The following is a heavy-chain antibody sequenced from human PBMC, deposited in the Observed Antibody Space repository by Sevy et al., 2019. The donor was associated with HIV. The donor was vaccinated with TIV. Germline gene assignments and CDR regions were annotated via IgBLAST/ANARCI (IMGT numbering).Heavy chain of an antibody. D-gene: IGHD2-15*01. V-gene: IGHV3-53*01. J-gene: IGHJ6*02. CDR1: GFTVSSNY. Sequence: GGSLRPSCAASGFTVSSNYMSWVRQAPGKGLEWDSVIYSGGSTYYADSVKGRFTISRDNSKNTLYLQMNSLRAEDTAVYYCARSLPRGNYYGMDVWGQGTTVTVSS. CDR3: ARSLPRGNYYGMDV. CDR2: IYSGGST.